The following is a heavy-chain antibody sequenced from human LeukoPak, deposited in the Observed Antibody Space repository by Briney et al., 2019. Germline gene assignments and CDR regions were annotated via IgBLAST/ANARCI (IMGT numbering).Heavy chain of an antibody. D-gene: IGHD3-3*01. CDR1: GGSFSGYY. CDR2: INHSGST. V-gene: IGHV4-34*01. J-gene: IGHJ3*01. Sequence: SETLSLTCAVYGGSFSGYYWSWIRQPPGKGLEWIGEINHSGSTNYNPSLKSRVTISVDTSKNQFSLKLSSVTAADTAVYYCAIMGSAYGNAFDVWGQGTMVTVSP. CDR3: AIMGSAYGNAFDV.